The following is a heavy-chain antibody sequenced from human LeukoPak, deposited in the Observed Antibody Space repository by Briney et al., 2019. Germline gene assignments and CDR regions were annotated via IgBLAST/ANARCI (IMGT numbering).Heavy chain of an antibody. CDR1: GFTFRSYA. V-gene: IGHV3-23*01. D-gene: IGHD1-1*01. Sequence: GGSLRLSCVASGFTFRSYAVSWFRQAPGKGLEWVSTLTRSGADIYYADSVRGRFTISKDSSKNTLQMNSLSAEDTAIYYCVKHSGDFYGNSDYWGQGILVTVSS. CDR3: VKHSGDFYGNSDY. J-gene: IGHJ4*02. CDR2: LTRSGADI.